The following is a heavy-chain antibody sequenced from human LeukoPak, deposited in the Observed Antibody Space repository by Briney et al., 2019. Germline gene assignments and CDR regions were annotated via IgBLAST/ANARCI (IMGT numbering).Heavy chain of an antibody. CDR1: GYSISSGYY. V-gene: IGHV4-38-2*01. CDR2: IYYSGGT. CDR3: ARVDDWNALEY. Sequence: SETLSLTCAVSGYSISSGYYWGWIRQPPGKGLEWIGYIYYSGGTNYNPSLKSRVTISVDTSKNQFSLKLRSVTAADTALYYCARVDDWNALEYWGQGTLVTVSS. D-gene: IGHD1-1*01. J-gene: IGHJ4*02.